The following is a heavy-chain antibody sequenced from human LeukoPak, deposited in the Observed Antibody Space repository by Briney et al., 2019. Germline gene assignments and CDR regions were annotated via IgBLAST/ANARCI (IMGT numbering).Heavy chain of an antibody. D-gene: IGHD2-2*01. J-gene: IGHJ6*03. CDR1: GYTFTGYY. V-gene: IGHV1-2*02. CDR2: INPNSGGT. CDR3: ARERPGIVVVPAAIPDYMDV. Sequence: ASVKVSCKASGYTFTGYYMHWVRQAPGQGLEWMGWINPNSGGTNYAQKFQGRVTMTRDTSISTAYMELSRLRSDDTAVYYCARERPGIVVVPAAIPDYMDVWGKGTTVTVSS.